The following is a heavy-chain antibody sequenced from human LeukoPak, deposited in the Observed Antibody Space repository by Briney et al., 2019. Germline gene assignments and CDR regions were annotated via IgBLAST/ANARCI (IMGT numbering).Heavy chain of an antibody. V-gene: IGHV3-48*02. D-gene: IGHD1-26*01. J-gene: IGHJ4*02. CDR3: AKSGSYSFDY. CDR2: ISSTSSTI. Sequence: GGSLRLSCAASGFTFTTYSMNWVRQAPGKGPEWLSYISSTSSTIYYADSVKGRFTISRDNAKNSLYLQMNSLRDEDTAVYYCAKSGSYSFDYWGQGTLVTVSS. CDR1: GFTFTTYS.